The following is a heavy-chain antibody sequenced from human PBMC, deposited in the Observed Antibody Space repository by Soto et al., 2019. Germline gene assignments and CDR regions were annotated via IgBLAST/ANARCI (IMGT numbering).Heavy chain of an antibody. V-gene: IGHV4-59*01. D-gene: IGHD3-22*01. J-gene: IGHJ4*02. CDR3: ALLGYYYSGAYY. Sequence: PSETLSLTCTVSGGSISSYYWSWIRQPPGKGLEWIGYIYYSGSTNYNPSLKSRVTISVDTSKNQFSLKLSSVTAADTAVYYCALLGYYYSGAYYWGQGTLVTVSS. CDR1: GGSISSYY. CDR2: IYYSGST.